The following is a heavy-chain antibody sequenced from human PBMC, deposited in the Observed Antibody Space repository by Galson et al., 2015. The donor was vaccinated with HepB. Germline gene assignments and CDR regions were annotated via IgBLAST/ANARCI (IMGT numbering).Heavy chain of an antibody. Sequence: SLRLSCAASGFTFSSYAMSWVRQAPGKGLEWVSAISGSGGSTYYADSVKGRFTISRDNSKNTLYLQMNSLRAEDTAVYYCANLGDYATFYYYYYGMDVWGQGTTVTVSS. D-gene: IGHD4-17*01. J-gene: IGHJ6*02. CDR3: ANLGDYATFYYYYYGMDV. CDR2: ISGSGGST. CDR1: GFTFSSYA. V-gene: IGHV3-23*01.